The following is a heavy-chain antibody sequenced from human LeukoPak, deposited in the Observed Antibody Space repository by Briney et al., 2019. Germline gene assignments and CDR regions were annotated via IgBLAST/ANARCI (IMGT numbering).Heavy chain of an antibody. CDR3: ARDPNGGRDFDY. D-gene: IGHD1-26*01. CDR1: GYTFTSYG. J-gene: IGHJ4*02. V-gene: IGHV1-18*01. CDR2: IDAYNGGT. Sequence: ASVKVSCKASGYTFTSYGISWVRQAPGQGLEWVGWIDAYNGGTNYAQKFRGRVTLTTDTSTSTAYMDLRSLRSDDTAVYYCARDPNGGRDFDYWGQGTLVTVSS.